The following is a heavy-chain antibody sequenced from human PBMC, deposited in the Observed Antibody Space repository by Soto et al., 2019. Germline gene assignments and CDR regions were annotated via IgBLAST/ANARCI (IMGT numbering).Heavy chain of an antibody. D-gene: IGHD3-10*02. CDR1: GITFSSYY. CDR2: ISSSGDRV. Sequence: EAQLVESGGGLVKPGGSLRLSCAGSGITFSSYYMNWIRQAPGKGLEWVSSISSSGDRVFYADSVKGRFTISRDNAEXXXXXXXXXXXXXXXAVYYCAGTHDSLDYWGQGTLVTVSS. V-gene: IGHV3-21*01. J-gene: IGHJ4*02. CDR3: AGTHDSLDY.